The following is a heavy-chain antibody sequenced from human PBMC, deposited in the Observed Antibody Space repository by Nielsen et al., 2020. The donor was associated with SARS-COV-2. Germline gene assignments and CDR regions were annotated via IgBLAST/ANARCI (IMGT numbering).Heavy chain of an antibody. CDR1: GESFRGFY. V-gene: IGHV4-34*01. J-gene: IGHJ5*02. Sequence: SETLSLTCGVHGESFRGFYWTWIRQAPGKGLEWIGEINHNGGTNYISPLTSRVTISVDTSKNQFSLKLSSVTAADTAVYYCAGSIAAAGTRNWFDPWGQGTLVTVSS. CDR3: AGSIAAAGTRNWFDP. CDR2: INHNGGT. D-gene: IGHD6-13*01.